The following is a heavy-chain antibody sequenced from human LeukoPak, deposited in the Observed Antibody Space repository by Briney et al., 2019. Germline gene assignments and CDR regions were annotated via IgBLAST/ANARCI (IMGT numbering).Heavy chain of an antibody. Sequence: GGSLRLSCAASGFTFSSYSMNWVRQAPGKGLEWVSYISSSSSTIYSADSVKGRFTISRDNAKNSLYLQTNSLRDEDTAVYYCASGATYDSSGYYYHWGQGTLVTVSS. J-gene: IGHJ4*02. CDR1: GFTFSSYS. D-gene: IGHD3-22*01. CDR3: ASGATYDSSGYYYH. V-gene: IGHV3-48*02. CDR2: ISSSSSTI.